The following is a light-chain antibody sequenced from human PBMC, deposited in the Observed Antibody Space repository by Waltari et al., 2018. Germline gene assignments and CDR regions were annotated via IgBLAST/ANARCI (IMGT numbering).Light chain of an antibody. V-gene: IGKV3-15*01. CDR1: QSVSSN. J-gene: IGKJ4*01. Sequence: EIVMTQSPATLSVSPGERVTLSCRASQSVSSNLAWYQQKPGQAPRLLIYGASTRATGIPARFSGSGCGTEFTLTISSLQSEDFAVYYCQQYNNWPLTFGGGTKVEIK. CDR2: GAS. CDR3: QQYNNWPLT.